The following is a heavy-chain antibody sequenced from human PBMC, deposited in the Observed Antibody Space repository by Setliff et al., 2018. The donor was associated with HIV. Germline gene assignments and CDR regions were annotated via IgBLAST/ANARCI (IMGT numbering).Heavy chain of an antibody. CDR1: GFAFNDYY. J-gene: IGHJ4*02. Sequence: GVLRLSCVSSGFAFNDYYMTWVRQAPGKGLEWVATINEDGSKKYYGASVKGRFTVSRDNAKKSLYLQMNSLRAEDTAVYFCARWGDTPTFYNFWSGYYFDYWGQGALVTVSS. D-gene: IGHD3-3*01. CDR2: INEDGSKK. V-gene: IGHV3-7*03. CDR3: ARWGDTPTFYNFWSGYYFDY.